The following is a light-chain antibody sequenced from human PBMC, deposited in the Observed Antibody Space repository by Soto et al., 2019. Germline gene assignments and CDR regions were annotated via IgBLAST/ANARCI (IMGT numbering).Light chain of an antibody. V-gene: IGKV1-27*01. CDR3: QKYDSDPLT. J-gene: IGKJ4*01. CDR2: AAS. CDR1: QGISNY. Sequence: DIKMTQSPSSLSASVGDRVSITCRASQGISNYLAWYLQKPGKGPMLLIYAASTLQSGVPGRFSGSGSGTDFTLTISSLQTEDIGTYYCQKYDSDPLTFGGGTKVEIK.